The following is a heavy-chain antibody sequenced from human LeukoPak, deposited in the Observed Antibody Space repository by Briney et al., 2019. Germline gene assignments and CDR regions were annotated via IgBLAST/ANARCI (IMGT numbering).Heavy chain of an antibody. Sequence: GASVKVSCKASGGTFSSYAISWVRQAPGQGLEWMGGIIPIFGTANYAQKFQGRVTITADKSTSTAYMELSSLRSEDTAVYYCAKDLPHQAMVRGVIPLFDYWGQGTLVTVSS. CDR3: AKDLPHQAMVRGVIPLFDY. D-gene: IGHD3-10*01. CDR1: GGTFSSYA. J-gene: IGHJ4*02. CDR2: IIPIFGTA. V-gene: IGHV1-69*06.